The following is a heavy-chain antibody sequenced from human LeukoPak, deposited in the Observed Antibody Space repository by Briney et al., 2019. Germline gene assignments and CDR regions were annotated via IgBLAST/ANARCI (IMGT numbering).Heavy chain of an antibody. CDR2: ISYDGSNE. D-gene: IGHD2-21*01. CDR3: ARARVRGVSFFAY. Sequence: SGGSLRLSCEASGFTFSTYAMHWVRQAPGKGLEWVSEISYDGSNEYYADSVKGRFTISGGKSKNTLYLQMNSLTAEDSAVYYCARARVRGVSFFAYWGQGTLVTVSS. CDR1: GFTFSTYA. V-gene: IGHV3-30*01. J-gene: IGHJ4*02.